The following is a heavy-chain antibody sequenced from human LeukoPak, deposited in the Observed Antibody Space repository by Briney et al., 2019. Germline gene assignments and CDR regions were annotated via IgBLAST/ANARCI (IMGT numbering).Heavy chain of an antibody. D-gene: IGHD5-18*01. V-gene: IGHV4-59*08. CDR1: GGSISSYY. J-gene: IGHJ4*02. Sequence: SETLSLTCTVSGGSISSYYWGWIRQPPGKGLEWIGYIYYSGSTNYNPSLKSRVTISVDTSKNQFSLKLSSVTAADTAVYYCARQRRGYSYGYFDYWGQGTLVTVSS. CDR3: ARQRRGYSYGYFDY. CDR2: IYYSGST.